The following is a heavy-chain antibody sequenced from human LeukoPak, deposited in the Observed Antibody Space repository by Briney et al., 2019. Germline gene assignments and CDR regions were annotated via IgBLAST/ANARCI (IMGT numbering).Heavy chain of an antibody. CDR2: ISGSGGST. D-gene: IGHD3-22*01. CDR3: AKSYYGSSGYYQGFDY. J-gene: IGHJ4*02. Sequence: PGGSLRLSCAASGFTFSSYGMHWVRQAPGKGLEWVSAISGSGGSTYYADSVKGRFTISRDNSKNTLYLQMNSLRAEDTAVYYCAKSYYGSSGYYQGFDYWGQGTLVTVSS. V-gene: IGHV3-23*01. CDR1: GFTFSSYG.